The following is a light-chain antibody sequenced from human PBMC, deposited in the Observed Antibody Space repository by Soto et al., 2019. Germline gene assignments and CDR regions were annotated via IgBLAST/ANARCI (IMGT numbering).Light chain of an antibody. CDR3: QQYGSSPPLT. Sequence: EFVLTQSPGTLSLSPGERATLSCRASQSVSSSYLAWYQQKPGQAPRILIYGASTRATGIPDRFSGSGSGTDLTLTISRLEPDDFALYYCQQYGSSPPLTFGGGTKVEIK. J-gene: IGKJ4*01. CDR2: GAS. V-gene: IGKV3-20*01. CDR1: QSVSSSY.